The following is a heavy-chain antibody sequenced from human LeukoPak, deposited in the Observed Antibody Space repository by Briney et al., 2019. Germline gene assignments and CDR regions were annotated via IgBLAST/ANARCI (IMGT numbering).Heavy chain of an antibody. CDR3: AKDIGDYYGSGMDV. Sequence: PGGSLRLSCAASGFTFSDYYMSWIRQAPGKGLEWVSYISSSGSTIYYADSVKGRFTISRDNAKNSLYLQMNSLRVEDTALYYCAKDIGDYYGSGMDVWGQGTTVTVSS. CDR2: ISSSGSTI. CDR1: GFTFSDYY. J-gene: IGHJ6*02. V-gene: IGHV3-11*01. D-gene: IGHD3-10*01.